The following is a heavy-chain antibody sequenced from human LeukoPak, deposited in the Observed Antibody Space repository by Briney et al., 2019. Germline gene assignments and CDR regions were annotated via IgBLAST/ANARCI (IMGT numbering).Heavy chain of an antibody. J-gene: IGHJ4*02. CDR3: AKESYDSSGYYMYYFDY. D-gene: IGHD3-22*01. Sequence: GGSLRLSCAASGFTFSSYSMNWVRQAPGKGLEWVSSISSSSSYIYYADSVKGRFTISRDNAKNSLYLQMNSLRAEDTAVYYCAKESYDSSGYYMYYFDYWGQGTLVTVSS. CDR1: GFTFSSYS. V-gene: IGHV3-21*01. CDR2: ISSSSSYI.